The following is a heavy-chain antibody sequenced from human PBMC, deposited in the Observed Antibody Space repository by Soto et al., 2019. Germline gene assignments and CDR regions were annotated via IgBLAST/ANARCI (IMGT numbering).Heavy chain of an antibody. J-gene: IGHJ6*03. CDR3: ARQPGYSGDDYFFSHYCYYYYIHV. D-gene: IGHD5-12*01. Sequence: PSETLSLTCTVSGGSISSYYWSWIRQPPGKGLEWIGYIYYSGSTNYNPSLKSRVTISVDTSKNQFSLKLSSVTAEDTAVYYCARQPGYSGDDYFFSHYCYYYYIHVWGKVSTFTVS. V-gene: IGHV4-59*08. CDR1: GGSISSYY. CDR2: IYYSGST.